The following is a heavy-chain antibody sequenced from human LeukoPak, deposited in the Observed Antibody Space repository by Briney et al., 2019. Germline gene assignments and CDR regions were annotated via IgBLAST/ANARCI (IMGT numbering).Heavy chain of an antibody. CDR3: AKLLGDVTTFDY. CDR2: IWHDGSNK. Sequence: GRSLRLSCAASGFTFSSYAIHWVRQAPGKGLEWVALIWHDGSNKYYSDSVKGRFTISRDNSKNSVFLQMNSLRAEDTAVYYCAKLLGDVTTFDYWGQGTLVTVSS. D-gene: IGHD3-16*01. J-gene: IGHJ4*02. V-gene: IGHV3-33*06. CDR1: GFTFSSYA.